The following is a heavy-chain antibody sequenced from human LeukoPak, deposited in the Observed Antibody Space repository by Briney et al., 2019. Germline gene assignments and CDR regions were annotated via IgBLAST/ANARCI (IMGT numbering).Heavy chain of an antibody. CDR1: DGSISRSSYY. V-gene: IGHV4-39*01. CDR3: ARLMITFGGVIVPNFDY. CDR2: IYYSGST. D-gene: IGHD3-16*02. J-gene: IGHJ4*02. Sequence: SETLSLTCTVSDGSISRSSYYWGWIRQPPGKGLEWIGTIYYSGSTYYNPSLKSRVTISVDTSKNQLSLKLSSVTAADTAVYYCARLMITFGGVIVPNFDYWGQGTLVTVSS.